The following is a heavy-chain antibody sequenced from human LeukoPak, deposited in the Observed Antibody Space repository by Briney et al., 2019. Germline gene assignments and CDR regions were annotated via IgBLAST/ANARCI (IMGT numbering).Heavy chain of an antibody. CDR3: AKDAMVTADYYYYYMDV. D-gene: IGHD5-18*01. V-gene: IGHV3-9*01. CDR1: GFTFDDYA. Sequence: GRSLRPSCAASGFTFDDYAMHWVRQAPGKGLEWVSGISWNSGSIGYADSVKGRFTISRDNAKNSLYLQMNSLRAEDTALCYCAKDAMVTADYYYYYMDVWGKGTTVTVSS. CDR2: ISWNSGSI. J-gene: IGHJ6*03.